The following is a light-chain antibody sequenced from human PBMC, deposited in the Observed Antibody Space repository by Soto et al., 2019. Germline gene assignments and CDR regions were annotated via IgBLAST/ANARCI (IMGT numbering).Light chain of an antibody. CDR1: QSVSINY. CDR2: GAS. J-gene: IGKJ3*01. V-gene: IGKV3-20*01. Sequence: ENVLTQSPATLSLSPGERATLSCRASQSVSINYLAWYQQKPGQAPRLLIYGASSSATGIPDRFSGSGSGTDFTLTLSRLEPEDYAVYYCQQYGSSPPFTFGPGTKVDI. CDR3: QQYGSSPPFT.